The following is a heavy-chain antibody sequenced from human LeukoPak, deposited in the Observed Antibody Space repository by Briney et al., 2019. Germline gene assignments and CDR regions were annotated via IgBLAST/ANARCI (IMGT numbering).Heavy chain of an antibody. CDR2: IIPILGIA. V-gene: IGHV1-69*04. J-gene: IGHJ6*02. CDR3: ASYSSSWYEPVYYYYYYGMDV. Sequence: SVKVSCKASGGTFSSYAISWVRQAPGQGLEWMGRIIPILGIANYAQKFQGGVTITADKSTSTAYVELSRLRSDDTAVYYCASYSSSWYEPVYYYYYYGMDVWGQGTTVTVSS. D-gene: IGHD6-13*01. CDR1: GGTFSSYA.